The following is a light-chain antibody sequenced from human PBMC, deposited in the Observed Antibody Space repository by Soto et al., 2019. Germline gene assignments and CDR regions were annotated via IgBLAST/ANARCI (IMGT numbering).Light chain of an antibody. V-gene: IGKV3-20*01. CDR1: QSVSSDY. Sequence: EIVLTQSPGTLSLSPGERATLSCRASQSVSSDYLAWFKQKPGQPPRLLIYGASSRATGIPDRLSGSGSGTEFTLTIRRLEPEDFAVYYCQHYGSSWTFGQGTKLDIK. CDR2: GAS. CDR3: QHYGSSWT. J-gene: IGKJ1*01.